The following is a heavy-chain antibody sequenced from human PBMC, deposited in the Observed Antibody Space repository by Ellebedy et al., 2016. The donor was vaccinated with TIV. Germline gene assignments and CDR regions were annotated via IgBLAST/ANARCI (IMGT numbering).Heavy chain of an antibody. Sequence: ASVKVSCKASGYTFTSYYMHWVRQATGQGLEWMGWMNPNSGNTGYAQKFQGRVTMTRNTSISTAYMELSSLRSEDTAVYYCTRGGSSRTIVPTIELDYWGQGTLVTVSS. CDR3: TRGGSSRTIVPTIELDY. J-gene: IGHJ4*02. D-gene: IGHD1-26*01. CDR1: GYTFTSYY. CDR2: MNPNSGNT. V-gene: IGHV1-8*02.